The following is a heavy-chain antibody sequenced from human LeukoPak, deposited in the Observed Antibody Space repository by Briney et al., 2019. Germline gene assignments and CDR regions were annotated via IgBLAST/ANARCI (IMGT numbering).Heavy chain of an antibody. CDR1: GYTFTGYY. J-gene: IGHJ4*02. D-gene: IGHD3-3*01. Sequence: ASVKVSCKASGYTFTGYYIHWVRQAPGQGLEWMGWINPHSGGTNYAQKFQGGVTMTRDTSITTAYMELSSLRSDDTAVYYCARVRNDFWSGYCFDYWGQGTLVTVSS. V-gene: IGHV1-2*02. CDR2: INPHSGGT. CDR3: ARVRNDFWSGYCFDY.